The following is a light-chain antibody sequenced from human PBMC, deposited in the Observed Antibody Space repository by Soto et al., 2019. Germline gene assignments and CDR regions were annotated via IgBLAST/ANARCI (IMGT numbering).Light chain of an antibody. J-gene: IGKJ5*01. V-gene: IGKV3-20*01. CDR1: QSVSSSY. Sequence: IGMTQSPITLSFSPGERGTLSCRASQSVSSSYLAWYQQKPGQPPRLLIYGASSRATGIPDRFSGSGSGTDFTLTISRLEPEDFAVFYCQHYDSLPITFGQGTRLEIK. CDR2: GAS. CDR3: QHYDSLPIT.